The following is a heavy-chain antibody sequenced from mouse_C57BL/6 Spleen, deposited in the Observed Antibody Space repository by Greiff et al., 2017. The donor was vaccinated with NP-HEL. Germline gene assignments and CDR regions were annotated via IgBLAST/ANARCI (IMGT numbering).Heavy chain of an antibody. J-gene: IGHJ1*03. CDR2: ISYDGSN. V-gene: IGHV3-6*01. CDR1: GYSITSGYY. Sequence: EVKLQESGPGLVKPSQSLSLTCSVTGYSITSGYYWNWIRQFPGNKLEWMGYISYDGSNNYNPSLKNRISITRDTSKNQFFLKLNSVTTEDTATYYCARDLLYWYFDVWGTGTTVTVSS. D-gene: IGHD1-1*01. CDR3: ARDLLYWYFDV.